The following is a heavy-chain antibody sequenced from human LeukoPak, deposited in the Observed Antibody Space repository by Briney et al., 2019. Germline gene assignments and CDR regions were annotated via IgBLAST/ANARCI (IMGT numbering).Heavy chain of an antibody. CDR3: ARDVVRGPGDY. V-gene: IGHV3-23*01. Sequence: GGSLRLSCAASGFTFTNYAMNWVRQAPGKGLEWVSTISPSGADTYYADSVKGRFTISRDISKNTLYLQMNSLRVEDTAVYYCARDVVRGPGDYWGQGTLVTVSS. CDR1: GFTFTNYA. CDR2: ISPSGADT. J-gene: IGHJ4*02. D-gene: IGHD3-10*01.